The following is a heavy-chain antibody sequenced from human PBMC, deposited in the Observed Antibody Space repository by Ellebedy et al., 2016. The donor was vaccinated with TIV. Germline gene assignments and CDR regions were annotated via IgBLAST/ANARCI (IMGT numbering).Heavy chain of an antibody. CDR3: GGSHQRGPGYFDL. Sequence: SETLSLTXTVSGGSISSSSYYWGWIRQPPGKGLEWIGSIYYSGSTYYNPSLKSRVTISVDTSKNQFSLKLSSVTAADTAVYYCGGSHQRGPGYFDLWGRGTLVTVSS. CDR2: IYYSGST. CDR1: GGSISSSSYY. V-gene: IGHV4-39*01. J-gene: IGHJ2*01. D-gene: IGHD1-14*01.